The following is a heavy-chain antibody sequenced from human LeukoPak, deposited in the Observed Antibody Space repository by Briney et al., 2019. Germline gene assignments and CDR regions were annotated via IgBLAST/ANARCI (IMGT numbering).Heavy chain of an antibody. Sequence: SETLSLTCAVSGYPISSGYYWGWIRQPPGKGLEWIGSIYHSGSTNYNPSLKSRVTISVDTSKNQFSLKLSSVTAADTAVYYCARWPSLPSYYYYYYMDVWGKGTTVTVSS. CDR2: IYHSGST. CDR3: ARWPSLPSYYYYYYMDV. V-gene: IGHV4-38-2*01. CDR1: GYPISSGYY. J-gene: IGHJ6*03.